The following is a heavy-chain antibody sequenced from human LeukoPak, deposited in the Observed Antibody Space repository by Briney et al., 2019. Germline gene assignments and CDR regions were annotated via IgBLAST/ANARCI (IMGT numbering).Heavy chain of an antibody. CDR2: ISSSSSYI. V-gene: IGHV3-21*01. CDR3: ARVSMLNSSSTTTYYYGMDV. D-gene: IGHD6-6*01. CDR1: GFTFSSYS. Sequence: PGGSLRLSCAASGFTFSSYSMNWVRQAPGKGLEWVSSISSSSSYIYYADSVKGRFTISRDNAKNSLYLQMNSLRAGDTAVYYCARVSMLNSSSTTTYYYGMDVWGQGTTVTVSS. J-gene: IGHJ6*02.